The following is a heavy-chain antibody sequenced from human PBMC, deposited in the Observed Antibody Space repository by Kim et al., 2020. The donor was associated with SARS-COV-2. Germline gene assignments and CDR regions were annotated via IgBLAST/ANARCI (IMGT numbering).Heavy chain of an antibody. V-gene: IGHV5-51*01. CDR3: ARARGASGAQNWFDP. D-gene: IGHD6-19*01. J-gene: IGHJ5*02. CDR2: IYPSDSDT. Sequence: GESLKICCKSSGGSFSNYWIAWVRQMPGDGLELMGVIYPSDSDTRYSPSFQGQVTISVDKSITTAYLQWSSLRASDTAIYYCARARGASGAQNWFDPWGQGTLVTVSS. CDR1: GGSFSNYW.